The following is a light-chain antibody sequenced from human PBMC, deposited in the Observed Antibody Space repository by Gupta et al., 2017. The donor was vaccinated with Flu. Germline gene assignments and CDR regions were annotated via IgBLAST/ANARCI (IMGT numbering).Light chain of an antibody. V-gene: IGKV3-11*01. CDR3: QQRSGLPMYT. J-gene: IGKJ2*01. CDR1: QSVNID. CDR2: DAS. Sequence: DTAILSCRASQSVNIDLAWYQQKPGQPPRLLMFDASKRAAGIPDRFSGSGSGTDFTLTISTLEPEDFAVYYCQQRSGLPMYTFGQGTKLE.